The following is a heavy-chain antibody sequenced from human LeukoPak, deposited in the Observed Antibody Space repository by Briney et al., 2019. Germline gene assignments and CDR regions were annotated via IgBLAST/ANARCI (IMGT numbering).Heavy chain of an antibody. D-gene: IGHD6-19*01. CDR2: FDPEDGET. CDR1: GYSLSELS. Sequence: ASVKVSCKVSGYSLSELSMNWVRQAPGKGLEWMGGFDPEDGETIYAQKFQGRVTMTEDTSTDTAYMELSSLRSEDTAVYYCATAYSSGWGLDYWGQGTLVTVSS. J-gene: IGHJ4*02. V-gene: IGHV1-24*01. CDR3: ATAYSSGWGLDY.